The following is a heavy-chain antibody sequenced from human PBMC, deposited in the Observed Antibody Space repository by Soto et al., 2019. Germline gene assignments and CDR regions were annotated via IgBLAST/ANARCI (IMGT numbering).Heavy chain of an antibody. CDR3: AKGDYVWGIYRYIPYYFDY. CDR1: GFTFSSYA. D-gene: IGHD3-16*02. J-gene: IGHJ4*02. CDR2: ISGSGGST. V-gene: IGHV3-23*01. Sequence: EVQLLESGGGLVQPGGSLRLSCAASGFTFSSYAMSWVRQAPGKGLEWVSAISGSGGSTYYADSVKGRFTISRDNSKTTLYRQMNSPIAEDTAVYYCAKGDYVWGIYRYIPYYFDYWGQGTLVTVSS.